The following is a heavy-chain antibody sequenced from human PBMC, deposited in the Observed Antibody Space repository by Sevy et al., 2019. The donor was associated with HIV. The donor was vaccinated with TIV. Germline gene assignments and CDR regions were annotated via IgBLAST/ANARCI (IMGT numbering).Heavy chain of an antibody. CDR1: GGTCSSYA. V-gene: IGHV1-69*10. J-gene: IGHJ6*03. D-gene: IGHD3-10*01. CDR2: IIPILGIA. CDR3: ARSGVGPYYYYYMDV. Sequence: ASVKVSCKASGGTCSSYAISWVRLAPGQGLEWMGGIIPILGIANYAQKFQGRVTITADKSTSTAYMELSSLRSEDTAVYYCARSGVGPYYYYYMDVWGKGTTVTVSS.